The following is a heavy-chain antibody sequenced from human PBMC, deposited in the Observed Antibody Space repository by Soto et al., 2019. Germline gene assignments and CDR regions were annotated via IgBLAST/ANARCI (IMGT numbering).Heavy chain of an antibody. CDR3: ARSLDYGSGTYYYYFDY. V-gene: IGHV1-2*04. J-gene: IGHJ4*02. D-gene: IGHD3-10*01. Sequence: ASVKVSCKASGYTFTGYYMHWVRQAPGQGLEWMGWINPNSGGTNYAQKFQGWVTMTRDTSISTAYMELSRLRSDDTAVYYCARSLDYGSGTYYYYFDYWGQGTLVTVSS. CDR1: GYTFTGYY. CDR2: INPNSGGT.